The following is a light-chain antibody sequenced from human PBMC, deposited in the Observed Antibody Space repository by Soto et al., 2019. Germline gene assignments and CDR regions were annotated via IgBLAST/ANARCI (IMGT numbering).Light chain of an antibody. V-gene: IGKV3-11*01. J-gene: IGKJ1*01. CDR1: QSVSSY. CDR3: QQRSFWPWT. CDR2: DAS. Sequence: EIVLTQSPATLSLSPGERATLSCWASQSVSSYLAWYQQKPGQAPRLLIYDASNRATGIPARFSGSGSGTDFTLTISSLEPEDFAVYYCQQRSFWPWTFGQGTKVEIK.